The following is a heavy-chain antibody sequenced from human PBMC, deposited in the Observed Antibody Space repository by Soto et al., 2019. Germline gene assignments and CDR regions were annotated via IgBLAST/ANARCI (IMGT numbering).Heavy chain of an antibody. CDR1: GYTLTELA. D-gene: IGHD3-22*01. V-gene: IGHV1-24*01. CDR2: FDPEEGEI. CDR3: ATGTYYYHTSASATPGFDF. J-gene: IGHJ4*02. Sequence: QVQLVQSGAEVKKPGASVKVSCKVSGYTLTELAMHWVRQAPGKGLEWMGGFDPEEGEIRYAQKFQGRVTMTEDTSTATASIGLSTLKTPHTSMYYCATGTYYYHTSASATPGFDFCGQLSLVTVSS.